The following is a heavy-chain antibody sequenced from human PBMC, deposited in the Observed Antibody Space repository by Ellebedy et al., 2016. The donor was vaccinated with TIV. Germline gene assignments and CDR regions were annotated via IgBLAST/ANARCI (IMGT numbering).Heavy chain of an antibody. CDR3: ARATDSSSWRTPMSI. Sequence: SVKVSCXASGGTFSSYAISWVRQAPGQGLEWMGGIIPIFGTANYAQKFQGRVTITADESTSTAYMELSSLRSEDTAVYYCARATDSSSWRTPMSIWGQGTLVTVSS. CDR2: IIPIFGTA. J-gene: IGHJ4*02. V-gene: IGHV1-69*13. D-gene: IGHD6-13*01. CDR1: GGTFSSYA.